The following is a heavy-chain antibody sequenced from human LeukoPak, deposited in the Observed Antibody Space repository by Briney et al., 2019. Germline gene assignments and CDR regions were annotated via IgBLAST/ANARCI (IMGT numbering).Heavy chain of an antibody. Sequence: GGSLRLSCAASGFPFSSYGMHCVRQAPGKGLEWVAFIRYDGSNEYYVDSVKGRFTISGDNSKNTLYLQMNSLRAEDTAVYYCASPGTTGMTRRNYFDYWGQGILVTVSS. V-gene: IGHV3-30*02. J-gene: IGHJ4*02. CDR2: IRYDGSNE. D-gene: IGHD1-1*01. CDR3: ASPGTTGMTRRNYFDY. CDR1: GFPFSSYG.